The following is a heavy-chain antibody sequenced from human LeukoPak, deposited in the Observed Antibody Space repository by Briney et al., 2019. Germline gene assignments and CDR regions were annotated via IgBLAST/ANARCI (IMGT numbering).Heavy chain of an antibody. CDR2: ISYDGSNK. Sequence: PGRSLRLSCAASGFTFSSYAMHWVRQAPGKGLEWVAVISYDGSNKYYADSVEGRFTISRDNSKNTLYLQMNSLRAEDTAVYYCAREWRGYSYGYYFDYWGQGTLVTVSS. J-gene: IGHJ4*02. CDR1: GFTFSSYA. CDR3: AREWRGYSYGYYFDY. V-gene: IGHV3-30-3*01. D-gene: IGHD5-18*01.